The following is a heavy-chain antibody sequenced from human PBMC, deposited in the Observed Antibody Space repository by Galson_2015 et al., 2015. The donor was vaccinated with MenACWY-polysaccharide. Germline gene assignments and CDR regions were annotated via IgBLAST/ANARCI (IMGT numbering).Heavy chain of an antibody. J-gene: IGHJ4*02. Sequence: SVKVSCKASGYTFTSYYMHWVRQAPGQGLEWMGIINPSSGSTSYAQKFQGRVTMTLDTSTSTVYMELSSLRSEDTAVYYCARGPEYSTGWGGGGYWGQGTLVAVSS. CDR2: INPSSGST. CDR1: GYTFTSYY. CDR3: ARGPEYSTGWGGGGY. D-gene: IGHD6-19*01. V-gene: IGHV1-46*01.